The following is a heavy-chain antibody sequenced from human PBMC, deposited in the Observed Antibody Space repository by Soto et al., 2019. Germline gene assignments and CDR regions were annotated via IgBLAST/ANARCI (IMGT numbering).Heavy chain of an antibody. CDR3: ARDLSAYSSGWYEFDY. CDR2: IWYDGSNK. V-gene: IGHV3-33*01. D-gene: IGHD6-19*01. J-gene: IGHJ4*02. CDR1: GFTFSSYG. Sequence: PGGSLRLSCAASGFTFSSYGMHWVRQAPGKGLEWVAVIWYDGSNKYYADSVKGRFTISRDNSKNTLYLQMNSLRAEDTAVYYCARDLSAYSSGWYEFDYWGQGTLVTVSS.